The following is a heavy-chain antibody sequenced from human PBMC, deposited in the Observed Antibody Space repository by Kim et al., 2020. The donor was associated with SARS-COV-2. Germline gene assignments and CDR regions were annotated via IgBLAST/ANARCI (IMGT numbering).Heavy chain of an antibody. CDR3: ASFTLDY. V-gene: IGHV3-73*01. CDR1: GFTFSGSA. D-gene: IGHD2-15*01. J-gene: IGHJ4*02. Sequence: GGSLRLSCAASGFTFSGSAMHWVRQASGKGLEWVGRIRNKANSYATAYAASVKGRFTISRDDSKNTVYLQMNSLKTEDTAVYYCASFTLDYWGQGTLVTVSS. CDR2: IRNKANSYAT.